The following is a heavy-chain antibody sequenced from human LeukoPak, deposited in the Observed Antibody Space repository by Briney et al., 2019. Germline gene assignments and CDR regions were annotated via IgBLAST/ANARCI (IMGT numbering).Heavy chain of an antibody. D-gene: IGHD4-17*01. Sequence: SQNLSLTCAVSGGSISSGGCCWSWIRQRPGKGLEWIGYIYDSGSTYYNPSIKSRATISADTSKNQFSLKLSSVTAADPAVYYCARGNGDYAKWVDYSGQGTLATVSS. J-gene: IGHJ4*02. CDR1: GGSISSGGCC. V-gene: IGHV4-31*11. CDR2: IYDSGST. CDR3: ARGNGDYAKWVDY.